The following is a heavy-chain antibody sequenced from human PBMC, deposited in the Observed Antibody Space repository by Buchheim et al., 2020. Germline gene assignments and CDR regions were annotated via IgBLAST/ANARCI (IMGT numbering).Heavy chain of an antibody. D-gene: IGHD2-8*01. J-gene: IGHJ4*02. CDR2: ITGSGGST. V-gene: IGHV3-23*01. CDR3: ARTIVLMVYAIHFDY. Sequence: EVQLLESGGGLVQPGGSLRLSCAASGFTFSSYAMTWVRQAPGKGLEWVSIITGSGGSTYYADSVKGRFTISRDNSRNTLYLQMNSLRAEDTAIYYCARTIVLMVYAIHFDYWGQGTL. CDR1: GFTFSSYA.